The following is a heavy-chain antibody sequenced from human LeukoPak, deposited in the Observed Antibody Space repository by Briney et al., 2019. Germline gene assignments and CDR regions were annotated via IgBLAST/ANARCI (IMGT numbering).Heavy chain of an antibody. CDR1: GFTFSSYG. J-gene: IGHJ4*02. D-gene: IGHD2-2*01. V-gene: IGHV3-30*03. CDR3: ARPPPSCSSTSCYQQY. CDR2: ISYDGSNK. Sequence: PGGSLRLSCAASGFTFSSYGMHWVRQAPGKGLEWVAIISYDGSNKYYADAVKGRFTISRDNAKNALYLQMNSLRAEDTAVYYCARPPPSCSSTSCYQQYWGQGTLVTVSS.